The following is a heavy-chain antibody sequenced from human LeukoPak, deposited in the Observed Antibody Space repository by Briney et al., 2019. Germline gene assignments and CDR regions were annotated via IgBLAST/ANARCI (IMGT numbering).Heavy chain of an antibody. J-gene: IGHJ6*02. CDR2: IYYSGST. CDR1: GGSISSYY. Sequence: SETLSLTCTVSGGSISSYYWSWIRQPPGKGLEWIGYIYYSGSTNYNPSLKSRVTISVDTSKNQYSLKLSSVTAADTAVYYCARGWFGELLFPYYYYGMDVWGQGTTVTVSS. V-gene: IGHV4-59*01. D-gene: IGHD3-10*01. CDR3: ARGWFGELLFPYYYYGMDV.